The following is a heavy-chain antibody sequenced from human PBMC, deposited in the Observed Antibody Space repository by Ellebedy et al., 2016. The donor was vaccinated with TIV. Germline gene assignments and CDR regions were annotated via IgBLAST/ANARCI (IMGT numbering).Heavy chain of an antibody. CDR2: ISSSGSTI. J-gene: IGHJ4*02. Sequence: GESLKISCAASGFTFSDYYMSWIRQAPVKGLEWVSYISSSGSTIYYADSVKGRFTITRDNAKNSLYLQMNSLRAEDTAVYYCASSGSYYGFDYWGQGTLVTVSS. CDR1: GFTFSDYY. CDR3: ASSGSYYGFDY. V-gene: IGHV3-11*01. D-gene: IGHD1-26*01.